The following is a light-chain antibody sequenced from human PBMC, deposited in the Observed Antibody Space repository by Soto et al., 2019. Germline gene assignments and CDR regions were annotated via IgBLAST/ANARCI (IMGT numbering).Light chain of an antibody. Sequence: DIQMTQSPSSLSASVGDRVTMTCRASQPISIYLNWYQQKPGRAPKILIYAASRLRSGVPSRFSADGSGTDFTLTISSLQPEDFATYYCLQSSRTPPFTFGPGTKVDLK. CDR2: AAS. J-gene: IGKJ3*01. CDR3: LQSSRTPPFT. V-gene: IGKV1-39*01. CDR1: QPISIY.